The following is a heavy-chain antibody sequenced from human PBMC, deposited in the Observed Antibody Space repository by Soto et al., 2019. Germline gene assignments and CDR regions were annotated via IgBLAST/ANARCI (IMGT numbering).Heavy chain of an antibody. V-gene: IGHV3-23*01. Sequence: EGQLLESGGGLIQPGGSLRLSCAASGFTFNNHGMSWVRQAPGKGLEWVSGIGRSGGTTYYADSVKGRFTICRDKSKNTLYVQMNSLRVEDTAGYYCATRVANCGGDCYERGFHYGMDVWGQGTTVIVS. CDR1: GFTFNNHG. CDR3: ATRVANCGGDCYERGFHYGMDV. D-gene: IGHD2-21*02. CDR2: IGRSGGTT. J-gene: IGHJ6*02.